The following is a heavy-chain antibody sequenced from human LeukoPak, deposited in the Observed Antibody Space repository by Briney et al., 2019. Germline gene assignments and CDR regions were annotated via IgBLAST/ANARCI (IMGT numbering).Heavy chain of an antibody. V-gene: IGHV3-7*01. CDR1: GFTFSSYW. D-gene: IGHD2-21*02. Sequence: GGSLRLSCAASGFTFSSYWMSWVRQAPGKGLEWVANIKQDGSEKYYVDSVKGRFTISRDNAKNSLYLQMNSLRAEDTAVYYCARDGGAYCGGDCSSHYYYYMDVWGKGTTVTVSS. J-gene: IGHJ6*03. CDR3: ARDGGAYCGGDCSSHYYYYMDV. CDR2: IKQDGSEK.